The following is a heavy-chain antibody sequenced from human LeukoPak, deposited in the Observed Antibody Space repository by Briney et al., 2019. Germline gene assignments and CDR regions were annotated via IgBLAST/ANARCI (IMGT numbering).Heavy chain of an antibody. J-gene: IGHJ3*02. CDR3: ARDPWVRGAFDI. CDR1: GGSISSYY. D-gene: IGHD7-27*01. CDR2: IYTSGST. Sequence: SETLSLTCTVSGGSISSYYWSWIRQPAGKGLEWIGRIYTSGSTNYNPSLKSRITMSVDTSKNQFSLKLSSVTAADTAVYYCARDPWVRGAFDIWGQGTMVTVSS. V-gene: IGHV4-4*07.